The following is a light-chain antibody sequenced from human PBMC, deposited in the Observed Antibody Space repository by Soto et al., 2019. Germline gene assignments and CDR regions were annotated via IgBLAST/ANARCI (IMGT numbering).Light chain of an antibody. V-gene: IGLV1-40*01. CDR3: QSYDSSHAV. CDR2: GNS. Sequence: QLVLTQPPSVSGAPGQRVTISCTGSSSNIGAGYDVHWYQQLPGTAPKLLIYGNSNRPSGVPDRFSGSKSGTSASLAITGLQAEDEADYYCQSYDSSHAVFGGGTKLTVL. J-gene: IGLJ7*01. CDR1: SSNIGAGYD.